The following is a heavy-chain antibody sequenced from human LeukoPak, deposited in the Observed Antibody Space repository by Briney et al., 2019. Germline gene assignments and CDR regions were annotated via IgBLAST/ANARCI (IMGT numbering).Heavy chain of an antibody. D-gene: IGHD2-15*01. Sequence: GGSLRLSCAASGFTFSSYGMHWVRLAPGKGLEWVAVIWYDGSNKYYADSVKGRFTISRDNSKNTLYLQMNSLRAEDTAVYYCAREHPLSTHRKTFDYWGQGTLVTVSS. V-gene: IGHV3-33*01. CDR2: IWYDGSNK. CDR1: GFTFSSYG. CDR3: AREHPLSTHRKTFDY. J-gene: IGHJ4*02.